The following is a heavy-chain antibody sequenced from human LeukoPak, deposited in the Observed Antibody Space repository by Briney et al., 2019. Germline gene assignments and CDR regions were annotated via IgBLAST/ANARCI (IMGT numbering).Heavy chain of an antibody. J-gene: IGHJ6*03. CDR2: IHYSGST. Sequence: PSETLSLTCTVSGGSISSSSYYWGWIRQPPGKGLEWIGSIHYSGSTFYNPSLKSRVTISVDTSKNQFSLKLSSVTAADTAVYYCARVVGAPRGDYYYYMDVWGKGTTVTVSS. CDR1: GGSISSSSYY. D-gene: IGHD2-15*01. V-gene: IGHV4-39*01. CDR3: ARVVGAPRGDYYYYMDV.